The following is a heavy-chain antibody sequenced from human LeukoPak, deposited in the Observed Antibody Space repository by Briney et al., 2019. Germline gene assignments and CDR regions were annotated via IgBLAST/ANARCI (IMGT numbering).Heavy chain of an antibody. V-gene: IGHV3-7*01. J-gene: IGHJ3*02. Sequence: GGSLRLSCVASGFTFSSHWMSWVRQAPGKGLEWLANIKQDGSEKYYVDSVKGRFTISRDNAKKSLYLQMNSLRAEDTAVYYCARLHFLAYYSESSGETDAFDIWGQGTMVTVSS. CDR1: GFTFSSHW. D-gene: IGHD3-22*01. CDR3: ARLHFLAYYSESSGETDAFDI. CDR2: IKQDGSEK.